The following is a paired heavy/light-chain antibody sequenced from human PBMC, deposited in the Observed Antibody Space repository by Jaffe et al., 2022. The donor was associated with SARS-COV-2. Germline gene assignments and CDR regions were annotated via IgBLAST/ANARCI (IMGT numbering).Heavy chain of an antibody. CDR1: GASLSSGTYY. D-gene: IGHD2-15*01. Sequence: QPQLQESGPGLVKPAETLSLTCTVSGASLSSGTYYWGWIRQTPGKGLQWIGSVQFKGNTLYDPSLRSRVIISVNPSTNQFSLELISVTAADTAIYYCARHLWVFPTPHYHYNWFDPWGQGALVTVSS. CDR3: ARHLWVFPTPHYHYNWFDP. CDR2: VQFKGNT. V-gene: IGHV4-39*01. J-gene: IGHJ5*02.
Light chain of an antibody. CDR1: SSDVGGYNS. CDR3: SSYEDSDSVL. Sequence: QSALTQPPSASGSPGQSVSISCTGTSSDVGGYNSVSWYQQHPGKAPKLIIYEVTKRPSGVPDRFSGSKSGNTASLTVSGLQPDDEADYYCSSYEDSDSVLFGGGTKLTVL. J-gene: IGLJ3*02. CDR2: EVT. V-gene: IGLV2-8*01.